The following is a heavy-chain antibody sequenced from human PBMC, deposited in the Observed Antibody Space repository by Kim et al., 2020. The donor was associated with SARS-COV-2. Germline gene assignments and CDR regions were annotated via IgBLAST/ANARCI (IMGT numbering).Heavy chain of an antibody. V-gene: IGHV1-2*04. CDR1: GYTFTGYY. J-gene: IGHJ6*02. D-gene: IGHD2-15*01. CDR3: ARASVVVASNYYYYYGMDV. CDR2: INPNSGGT. Sequence: ASVKVSCKASGYTFTGYYMHWVRQAPGQGLEWMGWINPNSGGTNYAQKFQGWVTMTRDTSISTAYMELSRLRSDDTAVYYCARASVVVASNYYYYYGMDVWGQGTTVTVSS.